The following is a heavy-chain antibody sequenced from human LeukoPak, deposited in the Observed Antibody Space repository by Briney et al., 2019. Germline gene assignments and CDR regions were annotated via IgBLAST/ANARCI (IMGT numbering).Heavy chain of an antibody. Sequence: PSETLSLTCAVYGGSFSGYYWSWIRQPPGKGLEWIGEINHSGSTNYNPSLKSQVTISVDTSKNQFSLKLSSVTAADTAVYYCARGRYFSWFDPWGQGTLVTVSS. J-gene: IGHJ5*02. D-gene: IGHD3-9*01. V-gene: IGHV4-34*01. CDR1: GGSFSGYY. CDR3: ARGRYFSWFDP. CDR2: INHSGST.